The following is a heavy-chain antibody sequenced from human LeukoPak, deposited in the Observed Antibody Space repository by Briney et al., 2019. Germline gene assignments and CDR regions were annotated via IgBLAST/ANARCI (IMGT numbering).Heavy chain of an antibody. D-gene: IGHD6-13*01. V-gene: IGHV3-48*01. J-gene: IGHJ4*02. CDR2: ISTSSSTI. CDR3: ARRSSSSWYVHYFDY. CDR1: GFTFSSYS. Sequence: GGSLRLSCAASGFTFSSYSMNWVRQAPGKGLEWVSYISTSSSTIYYADSVKGRFTISRDNAKNSLYLQMNSLRAEDTAVYYCARRSSSSWYVHYFDYWGQGTLVTVSS.